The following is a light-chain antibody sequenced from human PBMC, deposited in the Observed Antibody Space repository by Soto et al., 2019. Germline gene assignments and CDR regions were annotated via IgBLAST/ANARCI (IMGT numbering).Light chain of an antibody. V-gene: IGKV3-11*01. Sequence: EIVLTQSPATLSLSPGERATLSCMASQSVSSYLAWYQQKPGQAPRLLIYDASNRATGIPARFSGSGSGTDLTLTTSSLEPEDFAAYYCQQFTNWPQTFGQGTKVEIK. J-gene: IGKJ1*01. CDR3: QQFTNWPQT. CDR2: DAS. CDR1: QSVSSY.